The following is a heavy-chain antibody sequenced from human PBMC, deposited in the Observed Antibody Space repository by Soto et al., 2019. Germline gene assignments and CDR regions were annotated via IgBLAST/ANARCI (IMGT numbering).Heavy chain of an antibody. J-gene: IGHJ4*02. Sequence: VQLVESGGGVVQPGRSLRLSCAASGFTFRTYGMYWVRQAPGKGLEWVAVIWYDASNKYYADSVKGRFTNTRDNSENALYLQMNRLRAEETAVYYCARGRVDGGELDLWGQGTLVTVSS. V-gene: IGHV3-33*01. CDR2: IWYDASNK. CDR1: GFTFRTYG. CDR3: ARGRVDGGELDL. D-gene: IGHD1-26*01.